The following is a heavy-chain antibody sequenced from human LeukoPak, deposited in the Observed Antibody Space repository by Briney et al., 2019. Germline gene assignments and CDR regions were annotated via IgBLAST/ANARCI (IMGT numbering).Heavy chain of an antibody. V-gene: IGHV3-30-3*01. J-gene: IGHJ4*02. CDR2: ISYDGSNK. CDR1: GFTFSSYA. Sequence: GRSLRLSCAASGFTFSSYAMHWVRQAPGKGLEWVAVISYDGSNKYYADSVKGRFTISRDNSKNTLYLQMNSLRAEGTAVYYCATPNRYNWNDAPFDYWGQGTLVTVSS. D-gene: IGHD1-1*01. CDR3: ATPNRYNWNDAPFDY.